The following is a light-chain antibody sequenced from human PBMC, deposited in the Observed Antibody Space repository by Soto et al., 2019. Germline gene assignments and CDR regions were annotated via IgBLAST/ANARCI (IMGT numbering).Light chain of an antibody. J-gene: IGLJ2*01. CDR2: RND. CDR1: SSNIGSNY. V-gene: IGLV1-47*01. Sequence: QSVLTQPPSASGTPGQRVNISCSGSSSNIGSNYVYWYQQLPGSAPKLLIYRNDQRPSGVPDRFSASKSGTAASLAISGLRSEDEADYHCAAWDDSLSAVVFGGGTKLTVL. CDR3: AAWDDSLSAVV.